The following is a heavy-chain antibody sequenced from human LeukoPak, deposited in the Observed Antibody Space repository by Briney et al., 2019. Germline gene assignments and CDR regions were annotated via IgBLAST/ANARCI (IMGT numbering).Heavy chain of an antibody. CDR3: ARDLEGRWPTNWFYP. V-gene: IGHV4-61*02. D-gene: IGHD4-23*01. CDR1: GGSISSGTYY. J-gene: IGHJ5*02. Sequence: SQTLSLTCTVSGGSISSGTYYWSWIRQPAGKGLQWIGRIYTSGSTNYNPSLKSRVTISIDTSKNQFSLKLSSVTAADTAVYYCARDLEGRWPTNWFYPCGQGTLVTVSS. CDR2: IYTSGST.